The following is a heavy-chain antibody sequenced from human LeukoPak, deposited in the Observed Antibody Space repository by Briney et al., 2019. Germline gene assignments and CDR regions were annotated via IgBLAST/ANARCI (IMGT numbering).Heavy chain of an antibody. Sequence: SETLSLTCTVSGGSISSGDYYWSWIRQPPGKGLEWIGEINHSGSTNYNPSLKSRVTISVDTSKNQFSLKLSSVTAADTAGYYCAREETTPGIAAAGTSVNWFDPWGQGTLVTVSS. CDR1: GGSISSGDYY. V-gene: IGHV4-39*07. J-gene: IGHJ5*02. CDR2: INHSGST. D-gene: IGHD6-13*01. CDR3: AREETTPGIAAAGTSVNWFDP.